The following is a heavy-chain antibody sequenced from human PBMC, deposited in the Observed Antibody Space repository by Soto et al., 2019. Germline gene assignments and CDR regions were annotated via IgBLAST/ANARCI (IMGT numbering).Heavy chain of an antibody. CDR2: INHSGST. V-gene: IGHV4-34*01. CDR1: GGSFSGYY. J-gene: IGHJ4*02. CDR3: ARNPTATVTTFDY. D-gene: IGHD4-17*01. Sequence: SETLSLTCAVYGGSFSGYYWSWIRQPPGKGLEWIGEINHSGSTNYNPSLKSRVTISVDTSKNQFSLKLTSVTAADTAVYYCARNPTATVTTFDYWGQGTLVTVSS.